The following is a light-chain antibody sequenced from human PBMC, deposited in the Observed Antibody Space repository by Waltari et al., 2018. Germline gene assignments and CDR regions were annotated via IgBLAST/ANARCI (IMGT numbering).Light chain of an antibody. CDR1: KMGDKF. J-gene: IGLJ2*01. V-gene: IGLV3-1*01. Sequence: SYELTQPPSVSVSPGQTASITCPGHKMGDKFACWYQQKPGQAPVLVIYQSTKRPSGVPGRFSGANSGNTATLTISGTQAMGEADYYCQAWDTITGGVFGGGTKLTVL. CDR2: QST. CDR3: QAWDTITGGV.